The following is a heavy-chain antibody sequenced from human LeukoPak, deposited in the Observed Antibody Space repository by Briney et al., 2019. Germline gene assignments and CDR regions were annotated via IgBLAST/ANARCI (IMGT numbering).Heavy chain of an antibody. Sequence: ASVKVSCKDSGYTLTQLSMHWVRQAPGKGLEGMGGLDPEDGETIYAQKFQGRVTMTEDTSTDTAYMELSSLRSEDTAVYYCASHGKQWLEWYFDYWGQGTLVTVSS. CDR3: ASHGKQWLEWYFDY. CDR1: GYTLTQLS. CDR2: LDPEDGET. D-gene: IGHD6-19*01. V-gene: IGHV1-24*01. J-gene: IGHJ4*02.